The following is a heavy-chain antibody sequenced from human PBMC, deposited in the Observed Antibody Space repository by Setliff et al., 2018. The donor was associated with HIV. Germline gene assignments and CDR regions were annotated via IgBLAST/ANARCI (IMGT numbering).Heavy chain of an antibody. D-gene: IGHD3-3*01. Sequence: SVKVSCKASGGTFTSYAFNWVRQAPGQRLEWMGEIMPIFGVTKYAQKFQGRLSISTGESTRTAYMGLTSLTSEDTAVYFCARDGYYNSWSGYGYYYYYMDVWGKGTTVTVSS. V-gene: IGHV1-69*05. CDR1: GGTFTSYA. CDR3: ARDGYYNSWSGYGYYYYYMDV. J-gene: IGHJ6*03. CDR2: IMPIFGVT.